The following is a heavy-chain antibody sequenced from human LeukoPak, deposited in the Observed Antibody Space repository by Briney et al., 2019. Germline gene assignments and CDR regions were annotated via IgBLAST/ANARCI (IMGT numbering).Heavy chain of an antibody. D-gene: IGHD2-2*01. Sequence: SETLSLTCTVSGGSISSYYWSWIRQPAGKGLEWIGRIYTSGSTNYNPSLKSRVTMSVDTSKDQFSLKLSSVTAADTAVYYCARSCSSTSCQTRYYYYYGMDVWGQGTTVTVSS. CDR3: ARSCSSTSCQTRYYYYYGMDV. V-gene: IGHV4-4*07. J-gene: IGHJ6*02. CDR2: IYTSGST. CDR1: GGSISSYY.